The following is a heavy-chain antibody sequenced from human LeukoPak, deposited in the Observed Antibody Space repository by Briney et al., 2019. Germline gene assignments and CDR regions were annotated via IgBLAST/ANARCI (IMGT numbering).Heavy chain of an antibody. D-gene: IGHD2-8*01. V-gene: IGHV4-30-4*07. CDR3: ARASHGTNGAGYYMDV. CDR1: GGSISSGGYS. CDR2: IYYSGST. J-gene: IGHJ6*03. Sequence: TLSLTCAVSGGSISSGGYSWSWIRQPPGKGLEWIGYIYYSGSTYYNPSLKRRVTISVDTSKNQFSLKLSSVTAADTAVYYCARASHGTNGAGYYMDVWGKGTTVTVSS.